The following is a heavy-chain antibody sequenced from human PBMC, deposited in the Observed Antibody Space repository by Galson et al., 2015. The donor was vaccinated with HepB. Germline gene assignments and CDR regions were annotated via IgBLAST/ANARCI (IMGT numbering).Heavy chain of an antibody. J-gene: IGHJ4*02. D-gene: IGHD5-24*01. CDR1: GGSIITEDW. V-gene: IGHV4-4*01. Sequence: LSLTCAVSGGSIITEDWWSWVRQPPGKRLEWIGQIYHSGSANYNPSLKSRVTMSVDTSKNQFSLKLSSVTAADTAIYCCARDWIRDGASYYFDYWGQGTLVTVSS. CDR2: IYHSGSA. CDR3: ARDWIRDGASYYFDY.